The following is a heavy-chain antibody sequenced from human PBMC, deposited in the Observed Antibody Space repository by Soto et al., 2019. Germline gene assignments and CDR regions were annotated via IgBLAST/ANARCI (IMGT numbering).Heavy chain of an antibody. Sequence: GGSLRLSCAASGFTFSSYGMHWVRQAPCKGLEWVAVIWYDGSNKYYADSVKGRFTISRDNSKNTLYLQMNSLRAEDTAVYYCARDRGLRMYYYDSSAPGGVDYWGQGTLVTVSS. CDR3: ARDRGLRMYYYDSSAPGGVDY. CDR2: IWYDGSNK. D-gene: IGHD3-22*01. J-gene: IGHJ4*02. V-gene: IGHV3-33*01. CDR1: GFTFSSYG.